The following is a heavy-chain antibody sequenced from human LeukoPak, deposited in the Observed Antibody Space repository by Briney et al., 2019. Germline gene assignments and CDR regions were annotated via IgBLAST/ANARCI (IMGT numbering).Heavy chain of an antibody. CDR1: GFTFSDYN. CDR3: AKENTAMGLFDY. V-gene: IGHV3-11*04. Sequence: GGSLRLSCAASGFTFSDYNMRWIRQAPGKGLEWVSSISRSGSTKYYADSVKGRFTISRDNSKNTLYLQMNSLRAEDTAVYYCAKENTAMGLFDYWGQGTLVTVSS. CDR2: ISRSGSTK. J-gene: IGHJ4*02. D-gene: IGHD5-18*01.